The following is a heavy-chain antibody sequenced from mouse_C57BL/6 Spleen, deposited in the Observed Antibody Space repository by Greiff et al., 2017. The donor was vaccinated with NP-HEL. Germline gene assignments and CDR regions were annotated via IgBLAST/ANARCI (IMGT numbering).Heavy chain of an antibody. V-gene: IGHV7-3*01. D-gene: IGHD1-1*01. CDR3: ARWDYYGSSHWYFDV. Sequence: EVQGVESGGGLVQPGGSLSLSCAASGFTFTDYYMSWVRQPPGKALEWLGFIRNKANGYTTEYSASVKGRFTISRDNSQSILYLQMNALRAEDSATYYCARWDYYGSSHWYFDVWGTGTTVTVSS. CDR1: GFTFTDYY. J-gene: IGHJ1*03. CDR2: IRNKANGYTT.